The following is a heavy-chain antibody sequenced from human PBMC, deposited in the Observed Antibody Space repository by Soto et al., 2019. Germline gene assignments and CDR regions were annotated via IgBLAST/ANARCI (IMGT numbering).Heavy chain of an antibody. CDR1: GGSISSGGYY. D-gene: IGHD3-10*01. J-gene: IGHJ1*01. CDR2: IHHSGST. Sequence: QVQLQESGPGLVKASQTLSLTCNVSGGSISSGGYYWTWIRQHPGKALEWIGNIHHSGSTFYNPSLKSRVSISVDTSKNQFYLKLSSVTAADTAVYFCVRGVLSWGQGTLVTVSS. V-gene: IGHV4-31*03. CDR3: VRGVLS.